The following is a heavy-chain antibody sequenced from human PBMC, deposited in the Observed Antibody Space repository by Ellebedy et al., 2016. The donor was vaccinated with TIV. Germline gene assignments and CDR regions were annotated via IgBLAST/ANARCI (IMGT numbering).Heavy chain of an antibody. CDR1: GFTFSNYW. CDR3: ARGGYGRPFDC. J-gene: IGHJ4*02. Sequence: GGSLRLSCAASGFTFSNYWMKWVRQAPGKGLEWVANIKQDGSEKYYVDSVKGRFTISRDNVKNSLFLQMNSLRVEDTAVYFCARGGYGRPFDCWGQGTLVTVSS. D-gene: IGHD5-12*01. V-gene: IGHV3-7*03. CDR2: IKQDGSEK.